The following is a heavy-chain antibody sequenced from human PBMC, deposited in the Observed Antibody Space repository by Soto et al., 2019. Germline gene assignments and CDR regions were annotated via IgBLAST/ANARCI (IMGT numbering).Heavy chain of an antibody. CDR3: ARGAYCGGDCLPGQVSKWYFDL. D-gene: IGHD2-21*02. Sequence: QVQLVEFGGGVVQPGRSLRLSCVASGFTFTEYAMHWVRQTPGKGLEWVAVVSYDGSNKYYADFVKGRFTISRDNSKTTLYLQMNSLSSEDRALYYCARGAYCGGDCLPGQVSKWYFDLWGRGTLVIVSS. V-gene: IGHV3-30-3*01. J-gene: IGHJ2*01. CDR2: VSYDGSNK. CDR1: GFTFTEYA.